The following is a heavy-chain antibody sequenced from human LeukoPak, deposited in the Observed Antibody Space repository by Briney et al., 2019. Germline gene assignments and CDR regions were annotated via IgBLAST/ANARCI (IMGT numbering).Heavy chain of an antibody. Sequence: GGSLRLSCAGSGFTFSGYNIDWVRQAPGKGLEWVSSISSSSRSIYYAASLKGRITISRDNTKNSVFLQMSGLRVDDTAVYYCARERSRPAVRAQNWFDPWGRGTLVIVSS. CDR2: ISSSSRSI. CDR3: ARERSRPAVRAQNWFDP. J-gene: IGHJ5*01. V-gene: IGHV3-21*01. CDR1: GFTFSGYN. D-gene: IGHD1-26*01.